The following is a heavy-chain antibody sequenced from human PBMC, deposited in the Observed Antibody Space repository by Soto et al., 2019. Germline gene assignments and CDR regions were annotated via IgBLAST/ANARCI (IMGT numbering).Heavy chain of an antibody. CDR3: ARGSRCSGGSCSWFDP. CDR2: INHSGST. Sequence: PSETLSLTCAVYGGSFSGYYWSWIRQPPGKGLEWIGEINHSGSTNYNPSLKSRVTISVDTSKNQFSLKLSSVTAADTAVYYCARGSRCSGGSCSWFDPWGQRTRVTV. D-gene: IGHD2-15*01. J-gene: IGHJ5*02. CDR1: GGSFSGYY. V-gene: IGHV4-34*01.